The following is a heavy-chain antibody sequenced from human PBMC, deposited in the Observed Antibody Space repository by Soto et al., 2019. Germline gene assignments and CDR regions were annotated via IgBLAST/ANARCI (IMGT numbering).Heavy chain of an antibody. CDR2: VTSSPSSM. D-gene: IGHD3-22*01. V-gene: IGHV3-21*01. Sequence: GGSLRLSCAASGFTFSGFSMNWVRQAPGKGLEWVSSVTSSPSSMFYADSVKGRFTISRDDAKDSLFLQMNSLRADDTAVYYCAREADFASSGYVLDYWGLGTLVTVS. CDR1: GFTFSGFS. J-gene: IGHJ4*02. CDR3: AREADFASSGYVLDY.